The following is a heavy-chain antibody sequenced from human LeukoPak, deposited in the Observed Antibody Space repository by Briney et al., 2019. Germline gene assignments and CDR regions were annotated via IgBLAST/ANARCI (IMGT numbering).Heavy chain of an antibody. D-gene: IGHD6-13*01. J-gene: IGHJ5*02. CDR1: GGSISSGGYY. Sequence: SQSLSLTCTVSGGSISSGGYYGGWIRQPPGKGREWMVYIYQSGSTNYTPSLKSRVTISIDTSRNQFSLKVTSVTAADTAVYYCARMRMGIPGHGAFDLWGPGTLVTVSS. CDR2: IYQSGST. CDR3: ARMRMGIPGHGAFDL. V-gene: IGHV4-30-2*02.